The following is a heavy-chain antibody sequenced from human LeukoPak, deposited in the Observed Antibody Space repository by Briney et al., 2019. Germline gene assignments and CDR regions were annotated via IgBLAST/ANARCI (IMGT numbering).Heavy chain of an antibody. Sequence: RGESLQISCKGSGYSFTSYWIGWVRQMPGKGLEWMGIIYPGDSDTRYSPSFQGQVTISADKSISTAYLQWSSLKASDTAMYYCARVTRSEYCSSTSCYKTTYYYYGMDVWGQGTTVTVSS. D-gene: IGHD2-2*02. CDR2: IYPGDSDT. CDR1: GYSFTSYW. CDR3: ARVTRSEYCSSTSCYKTTYYYYGMDV. J-gene: IGHJ6*02. V-gene: IGHV5-51*01.